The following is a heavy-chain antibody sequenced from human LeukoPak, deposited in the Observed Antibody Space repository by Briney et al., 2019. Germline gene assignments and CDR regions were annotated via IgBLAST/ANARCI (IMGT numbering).Heavy chain of an antibody. D-gene: IGHD6-13*01. V-gene: IGHV3-30*02. Sequence: GSLRLSCAASGFTFNNYGMHWVRQAPGKGLEWVAFIRSDERNRYYADSVKGRFTVSRDNSQNTLYVQMNSLRTEDTAVYYCAKGTSTSWSLDYWGQGALVTVSS. CDR2: IRSDERNR. CDR1: GFTFNNYG. CDR3: AKGTSTSWSLDY. J-gene: IGHJ4*02.